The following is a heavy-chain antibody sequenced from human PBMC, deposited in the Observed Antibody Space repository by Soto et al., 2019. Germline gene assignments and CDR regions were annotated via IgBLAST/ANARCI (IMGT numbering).Heavy chain of an antibody. CDR1: GFTFSGSA. J-gene: IGHJ6*02. CDR2: IRSKANSYAT. D-gene: IGHD6-13*01. V-gene: IGHV3-73*01. Sequence: GGSLRLSCAASGFTFSGSAMHWVRQASGKGLEWVGRIRSKANSYATAYAASVKGRFTISRDDSKNTAYLQMNSLKTEDTAVYYCTRRAAAAAAVPYGMDVWGQGTTVTVSS. CDR3: TRRAAAAAAVPYGMDV.